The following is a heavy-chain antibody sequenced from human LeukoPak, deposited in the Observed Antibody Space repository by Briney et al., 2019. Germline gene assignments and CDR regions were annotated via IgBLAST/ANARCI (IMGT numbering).Heavy chain of an antibody. V-gene: IGHV3-7*03. Sequence: HPGGSLRLSCAASVFTFSSYWMNWARQAPGKGLEWVASINHNGNVNYYVDSVKGRFTISRDNAKNSLYLQMSNLRAEDTAVYFCARGGGLDVWGQGATVTVSS. CDR1: VFTFSSYW. J-gene: IGHJ6*02. D-gene: IGHD3-16*01. CDR3: ARGGGLDV. CDR2: INHNGNVN.